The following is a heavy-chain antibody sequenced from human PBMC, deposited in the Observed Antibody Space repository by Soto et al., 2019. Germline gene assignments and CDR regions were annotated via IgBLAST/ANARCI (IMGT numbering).Heavy chain of an antibody. CDR1: GGSIMSSF. Sequence: QVLLRESGPGLVRPAETLSLTCSVSGGSIMSSFWSWIRQTPGRGLEWLGYVYSTGVAKYNPSLKSRLTMSIDTSDNHFSLTLKSLTAADTAVYFCARQDDLRYDTWGQGILVTVS. V-gene: IGHV4-59*08. CDR2: VYSTGVA. CDR3: ARQDDLRYDT. D-gene: IGHD3-9*01. J-gene: IGHJ5*02.